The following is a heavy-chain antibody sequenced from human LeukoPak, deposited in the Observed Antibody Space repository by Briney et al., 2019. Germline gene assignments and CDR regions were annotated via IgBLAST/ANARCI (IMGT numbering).Heavy chain of an antibody. J-gene: IGHJ4*02. CDR2: ISGSGDDT. D-gene: IGHD3-9*01. CDR1: GFTFSDYA. Sequence: GGSLRLSCAASGFTFSDYAMSWVRQAPGKGLEWVSAISGSGDDTYYADSVKGRFTISRDNSKNTLYLQMNSLRAEDTAVYYCAREDILTGFDYWGQGTLVTVSS. CDR3: AREDILTGFDY. V-gene: IGHV3-23*01.